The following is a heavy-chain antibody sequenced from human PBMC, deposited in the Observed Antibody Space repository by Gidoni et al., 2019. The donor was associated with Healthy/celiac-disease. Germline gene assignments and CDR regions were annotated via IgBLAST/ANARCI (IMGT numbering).Heavy chain of an antibody. V-gene: IGHV3-9*01. J-gene: IGHJ4*02. CDR1: GFTFDDYA. Sequence: EVQLVESGGGLVQPGRSLRLSCAASGFTFDDYAMHWVRQAPGKGLEWVSGISWNSGSIGYAESVKGRFTISRDNAKNSLYLQMNSLRAEDTALYYCAKDWDHDYGDYGFDYWGQGTLVTVSS. CDR3: AKDWDHDYGDYGFDY. CDR2: ISWNSGSI. D-gene: IGHD4-17*01.